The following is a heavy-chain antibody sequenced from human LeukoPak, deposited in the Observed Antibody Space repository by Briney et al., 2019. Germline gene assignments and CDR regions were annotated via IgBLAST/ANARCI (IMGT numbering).Heavy chain of an antibody. V-gene: IGHV1-18*01. CDR3: ARKYYDILTGYYTGLDY. D-gene: IGHD3-9*01. CDR2: ISVYNGDT. Sequence: ASVKVSCKASGYIFTNYGISWVRQAPGQGLEWMGWISVYNGDTNYAQKLQGRVTMTTDTSTSTAYMELRSLRSDDTAVYYCARKYYDILTGYYTGLDYWGQGTLVTVSS. J-gene: IGHJ4*02. CDR1: GYIFTNYG.